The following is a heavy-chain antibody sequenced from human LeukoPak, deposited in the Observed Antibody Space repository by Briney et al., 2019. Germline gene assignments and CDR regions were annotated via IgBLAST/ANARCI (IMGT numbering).Heavy chain of an antibody. CDR3: ARYDYGDYFDAFDI. Sequence: PSETLSLTCTVSGGSISSGGYYWSWIRQHPGKGLEWIGYIYYSGGTYYNPSLKSRVTISVDTSKNQFSLKLSSVTAADTAVYYCARYDYGDYFDAFDIWGQGTMVTVSS. CDR2: IYYSGGT. D-gene: IGHD4-17*01. CDR1: GGSISSGGYY. J-gene: IGHJ3*02. V-gene: IGHV4-31*03.